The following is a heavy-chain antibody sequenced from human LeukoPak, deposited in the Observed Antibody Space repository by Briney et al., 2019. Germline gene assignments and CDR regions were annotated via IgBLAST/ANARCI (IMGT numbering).Heavy chain of an antibody. CDR3: ARRTYSSGWSNFDY. Sequence: SETLSLTCTVSGGSVSSGSYYWSWIRQPPGKGLDGIGYIYYSGSTNYNPSLKSRVPISVETSKNQFSLKLSSVTAADTAVYYCARRTYSSGWSNFDYWGQGPLVTVSS. D-gene: IGHD6-19*01. CDR1: GGSVSSGSYY. V-gene: IGHV4-61*01. CDR2: IYYSGST. J-gene: IGHJ4*02.